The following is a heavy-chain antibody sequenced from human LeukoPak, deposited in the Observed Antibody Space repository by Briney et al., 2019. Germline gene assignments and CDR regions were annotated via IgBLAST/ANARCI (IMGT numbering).Heavy chain of an antibody. D-gene: IGHD4-17*01. CDR2: IYSGGST. J-gene: IGHJ4*02. Sequence: GGSLRLSCAASGFTVSSNYMSWVRQAPGKGLEWVSVIYSGGSTYYADSVKGRFTISRDNSKNTLYLQMNSLRAEDTAVYYCARTLVDYGDYTYYFDYWGQGTLVTVSS. CDR1: GFTVSSNY. V-gene: IGHV3-53*01. CDR3: ARTLVDYGDYTYYFDY.